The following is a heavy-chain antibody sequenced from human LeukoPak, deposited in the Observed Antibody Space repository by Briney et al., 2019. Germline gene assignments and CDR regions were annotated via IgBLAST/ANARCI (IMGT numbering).Heavy chain of an antibody. J-gene: IGHJ4*02. CDR3: TREVWYIVTVPAAIDY. CDR2: ISHDGNNE. CDR1: GFIFSSYA. Sequence: GGSLRLSCAASGFIFSSYAMHWVRQAPGKGLEWVAVISHDGNNEYYADSVKGRFTISRDNSKNTLYLQMNSLRAEDTAVYYCTREVWYIVTVPAAIDYWGQGTLVTVSS. D-gene: IGHD2-2*01. V-gene: IGHV3-30-3*01.